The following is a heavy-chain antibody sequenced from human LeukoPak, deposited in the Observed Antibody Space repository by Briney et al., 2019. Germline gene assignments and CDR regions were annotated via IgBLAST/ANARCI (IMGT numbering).Heavy chain of an antibody. D-gene: IGHD2-21*01. CDR3: ARDFFPIVDSTWYEIGY. CDR2: INHSGST. Sequence: SETLSLTCAVYGGSFSGYYWSWIRQPPGKGLEWIGEINHSGSTNYNPSLKSRVTISVDTSKNQFSLKLSSVTAADTAVYYCARDFFPIVDSTWYEIGYWGQGTLVTVSS. V-gene: IGHV4-34*01. CDR1: GGSFSGYY. J-gene: IGHJ4*02.